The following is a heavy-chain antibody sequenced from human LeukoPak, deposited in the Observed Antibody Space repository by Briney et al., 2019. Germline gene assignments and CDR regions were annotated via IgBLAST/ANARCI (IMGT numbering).Heavy chain of an antibody. D-gene: IGHD6-6*01. V-gene: IGHV7-4-1*02. CDR3: ASSIAADPDWFDP. J-gene: IGHJ5*02. CDR2: INTNTGNP. Sequence: ASVKVSCKASGYTFTSYAMNWVRQAPGQWLEWMGWINTNTGNPTYAQGFTGRFVFSLDTSVSTAYLQISSLKAEDTAVYYCASSIAADPDWFDPWGQGTLVTVSS. CDR1: GYTFTSYA.